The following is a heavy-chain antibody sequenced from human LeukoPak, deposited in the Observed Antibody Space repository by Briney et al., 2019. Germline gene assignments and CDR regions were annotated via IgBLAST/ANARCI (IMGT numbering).Heavy chain of an antibody. CDR2: ISGSGGST. Sequence: GGSLRLSCAASGFIFSTYAMSWVRQAPGKGLEWVSAISGSGGSTYYADSVKGRFTISRDNSKNTLYLQMNSLRAEDTALYYCARRTYDSSGYDYWGQGTLVTVSS. D-gene: IGHD3-22*01. CDR3: ARRTYDSSGYDY. CDR1: GFIFSTYA. J-gene: IGHJ4*02. V-gene: IGHV3-23*01.